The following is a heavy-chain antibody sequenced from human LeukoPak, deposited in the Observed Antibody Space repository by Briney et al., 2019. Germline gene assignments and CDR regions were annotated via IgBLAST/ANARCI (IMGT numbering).Heavy chain of an antibody. V-gene: IGHV1-69*13. J-gene: IGHJ4*02. CDR2: IIPIFGTA. CDR1: GGTFSSYA. CDR3: ARPLDYDILTGYCPFGY. D-gene: IGHD3-9*01. Sequence: SVTVSCKASGGTFSSYAISWVRQAPGQGLEWMGGIIPIFGTASYAQKFQGRVTITADESTSTAYMELSSLRSEDTAVYYCARPLDYDILTGYCPFGYWGQGTLVTVSS.